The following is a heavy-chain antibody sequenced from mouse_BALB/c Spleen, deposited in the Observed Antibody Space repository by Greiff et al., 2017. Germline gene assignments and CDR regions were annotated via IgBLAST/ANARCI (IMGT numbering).Heavy chain of an antibody. V-gene: IGHV5-15*02. J-gene: IGHJ4*01. CDR2: ISNLAYSI. CDR1: GFTFSDYG. Sequence: VQLKESGGGLVQPGGSRKLSCAASGFTFSDYGMAWVRQAPGKGPEWVAFISNLAYSIYYADTVTGRFTISRENAKNTLYLEMSSLRSEDTAMYYCARDHHRTGAMDYWGQGTSVTVSS. CDR3: ARDHHRTGAMDY. D-gene: IGHD2-14*01.